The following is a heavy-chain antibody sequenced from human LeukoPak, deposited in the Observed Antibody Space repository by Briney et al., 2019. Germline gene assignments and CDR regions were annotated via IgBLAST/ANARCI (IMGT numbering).Heavy chain of an antibody. CDR1: GGSISSSSYY. CDR3: ARLGTDTAMVTTLGGWYFDL. J-gene: IGHJ2*01. D-gene: IGHD5-18*01. Sequence: SETLSLTCTVSGGSISSSSYYWGWIRQPPGKGLEWIGSIYYSGSTYYNPSLKSRVTISVDTSKNQFSLKLGSVTAADTAVYYCARLGTDTAMVTTLGGWYFDLWGRGTLVTVSS. CDR2: IYYSGST. V-gene: IGHV4-39*01.